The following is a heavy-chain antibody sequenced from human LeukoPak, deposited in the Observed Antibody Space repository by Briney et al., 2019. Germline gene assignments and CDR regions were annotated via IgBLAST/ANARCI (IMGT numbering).Heavy chain of an antibody. CDR2: IKHDGSEK. V-gene: IGHV3-7*01. CDR1: GFTFSDNW. D-gene: IGHD3-3*01. J-gene: IGHJ4*02. Sequence: GGSLRLSCAASGFTFSDNWMSWVRQAPGKGLEWVAHIKHDGSEKYYVDSVRGRFTISRDNAKNSLYLQVDSLRVEDTAVYYCARGGYYSASWGQGTLVTVSS. CDR3: ARGGYYSAS.